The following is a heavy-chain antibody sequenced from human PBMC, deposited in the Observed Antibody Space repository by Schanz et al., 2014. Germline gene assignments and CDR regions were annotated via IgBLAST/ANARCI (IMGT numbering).Heavy chain of an antibody. D-gene: IGHD6-13*01. CDR3: VSQTGSPNY. J-gene: IGHJ4*02. Sequence: EVQLVESGGGLVQPGGSLRLSCVASGFTFSNYWMTWVRQAPGKGLEWVANIKKDGSEKYYVDSVEGRFTISRDNAKRSLFLQMNSLRVEDTAVYFCVSQTGSPNYWGQGTLVTVSS. CDR2: IKKDGSEK. CDR1: GFTFSNYW. V-gene: IGHV3-7*02.